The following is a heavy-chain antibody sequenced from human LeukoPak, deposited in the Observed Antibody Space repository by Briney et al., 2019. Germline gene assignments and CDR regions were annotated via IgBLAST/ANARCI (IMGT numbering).Heavy chain of an antibody. V-gene: IGHV1-69*05. CDR2: IIPIFGTA. CDR1: GGTFSSYA. D-gene: IGHD3-3*01. J-gene: IGHJ5*02. Sequence: SVKVSCKASGGTFSSYAISWVRQAPGQGLEWMGGIIPIFGTANYAQKFQGRVTITTDESTGTAYMELSSLRSEDTAVYYCARDLLYYDFWGGYYPGFNWFDPCGQGTLVTVSS. CDR3: ARDLLYYDFWGGYYPGFNWFDP.